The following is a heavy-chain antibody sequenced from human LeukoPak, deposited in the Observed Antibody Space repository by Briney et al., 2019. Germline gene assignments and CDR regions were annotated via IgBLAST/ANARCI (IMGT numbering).Heavy chain of an antibody. CDR1: GYTFTNYD. CDR3: ARGHFFDSSGYAH. CDR2: MNPDTNST. Sequence: ASVKVSCRASGYTFTNYDINWVRQATGHRLEWMGWMNPDTNSTVYAQKLQGRVSMTSYPSISTAYMELSSLRSEDTAVYYCARGHFFDSSGYAHWGQGTLVTVSS. V-gene: IGHV1-8*01. D-gene: IGHD3-22*01. J-gene: IGHJ1*01.